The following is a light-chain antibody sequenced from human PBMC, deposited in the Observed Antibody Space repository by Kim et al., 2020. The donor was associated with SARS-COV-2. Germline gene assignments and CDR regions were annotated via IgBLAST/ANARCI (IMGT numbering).Light chain of an antibody. CDR1: QGVSSSY. CDR3: QQYGSSPPIT. CDR2: GAS. J-gene: IGKJ5*01. V-gene: IGKV3-20*01. Sequence: PEERAALSCRASQGVSSSYLACYQQKPGQAPRLLIYGASSRAAGIPDRVSGSGAGTDFTLTISRLEPEDFAVYYCQQYGSSPPITFGQGTRLEIK.